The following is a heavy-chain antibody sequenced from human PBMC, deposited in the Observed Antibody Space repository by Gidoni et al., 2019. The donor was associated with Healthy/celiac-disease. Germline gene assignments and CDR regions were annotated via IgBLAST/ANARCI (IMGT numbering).Heavy chain of an antibody. D-gene: IGHD6-19*01. CDR1: GFTFSSYG. J-gene: IGHJ1*01. CDR3: AREESIAVAGTFSKYFQH. CDR2: RWYDGSNK. Sequence: QVQLVESGGGVVQPGRSLRLSCAASGFTFSSYGMHWVRQAPGKGLEWVAVRWYDGSNKYYADAVKGRFTISRDNSKNTLYLQMNSLRAEDTAVYYCAREESIAVAGTFSKYFQHWGQGTLVTVSS. V-gene: IGHV3-33*01.